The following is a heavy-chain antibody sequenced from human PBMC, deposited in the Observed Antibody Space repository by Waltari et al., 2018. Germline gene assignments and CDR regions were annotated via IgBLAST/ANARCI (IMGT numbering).Heavy chain of an antibody. J-gene: IGHJ4*02. V-gene: IGHV1-8*01. CDR2: MNPNSGNT. D-gene: IGHD3-22*01. CDR3: ARRQDNSGSLYYFDY. Sequence: QVQLVQSGAEVKKPGASVKVSCKPSGYTFTSYDINWVRQATGQGLEWMGWMNPNSGNTGYAQKFQGRVTMTRNPSISAAYMELTNLRSEDTAVYYCARRQDNSGSLYYFDYWGQGTLVIVSS. CDR1: GYTFTSYD.